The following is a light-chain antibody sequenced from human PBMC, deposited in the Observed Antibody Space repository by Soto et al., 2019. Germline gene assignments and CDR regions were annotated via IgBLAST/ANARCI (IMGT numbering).Light chain of an antibody. V-gene: IGKV1-5*01. J-gene: IGKJ1*01. Sequence: DIQMTQSPSTLSASVGDRVTITCRASQSISSWLAWYQQKPGKAPKLLIYDASSFESGVPSRFSGSGSGTEFTLTISSLQPDDFATYYCEQYNIYPTWTFGQGTKVEIK. CDR1: QSISSW. CDR3: EQYNIYPTWT. CDR2: DAS.